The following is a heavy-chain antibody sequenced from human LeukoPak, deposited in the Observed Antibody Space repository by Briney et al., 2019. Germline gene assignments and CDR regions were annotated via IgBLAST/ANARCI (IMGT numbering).Heavy chain of an antibody. D-gene: IGHD6-13*01. Sequence: AASVKVSCKASGYTFTGYYMHWVRQAPGQGLEWMGWINPNSGGTNYAQKFQGRVTMTRDTSISTAYMELSRLRSDDTAVYYCARAPPAIAAAGDLFDYWGQGTLVTVSS. CDR2: INPNSGGT. CDR1: GYTFTGYY. CDR3: ARAPPAIAAAGDLFDY. J-gene: IGHJ4*02. V-gene: IGHV1-2*02.